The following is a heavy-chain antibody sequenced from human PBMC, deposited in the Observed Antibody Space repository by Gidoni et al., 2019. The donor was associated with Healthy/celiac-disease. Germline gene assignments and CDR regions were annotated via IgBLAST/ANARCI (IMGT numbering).Heavy chain of an antibody. CDR2: ISGSGGST. Sequence: EVQLLESGGGLVQPGGSLRLSCAASGFTFRSYAMSWVRQAPGKGLEWVSAISGSGGSTYYADSVKGRFTISRDNSKNTLYLQMNSLRAEDTAVYYCANRPYSSSYYYYGMDVWGQGTTVTVSS. D-gene: IGHD6-13*01. CDR1: GFTFRSYA. V-gene: IGHV3-23*01. J-gene: IGHJ6*02. CDR3: ANRPYSSSYYYYGMDV.